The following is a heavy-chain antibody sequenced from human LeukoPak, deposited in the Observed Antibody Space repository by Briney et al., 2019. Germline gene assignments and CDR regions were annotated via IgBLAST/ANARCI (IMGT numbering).Heavy chain of an antibody. J-gene: IGHJ6*03. CDR3: ARNGYCSGSYCYGYYYYMDV. Sequence: PSETLSLTCTVSGGSIGTYYWSWIRQPPGKELEWIGYVYYSGSTNYHPSLKSRVTISVDTSKNQFSLTLSSVTAADTAVYYCARNGYCSGSYCYGYYYYMDVWGTGTTVSVSS. V-gene: IGHV4-59*01. CDR1: GGSIGTYY. D-gene: IGHD2-15*01. CDR2: VYYSGST.